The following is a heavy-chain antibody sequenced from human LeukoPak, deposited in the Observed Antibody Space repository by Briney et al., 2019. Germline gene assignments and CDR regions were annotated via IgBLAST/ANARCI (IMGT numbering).Heavy chain of an antibody. Sequence: GGSLRLSCAASGFTFSSYAMTWVRQAPGKGLEWVANIKQDGSEKYYVDSVKGRFTISRDNAKNSLYLQMNSLRAEDTAVYYCARTNGGGFDYWGQGTLVTVSS. V-gene: IGHV3-7*01. CDR3: ARTNGGGFDY. D-gene: IGHD2-8*01. CDR1: GFTFSSYA. J-gene: IGHJ4*02. CDR2: IKQDGSEK.